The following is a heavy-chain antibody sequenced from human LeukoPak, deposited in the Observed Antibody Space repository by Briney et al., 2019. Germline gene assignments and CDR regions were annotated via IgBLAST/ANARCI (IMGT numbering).Heavy chain of an antibody. J-gene: IGHJ4*02. Sequence: PSETLSLTCTVSGGSISSYYWSWIRQPAGKGLEWIGRIYTSGSTNYNPSLKSRVTMSVDTSKNQFSLKLSSVTAADTAVYYCARGSYYYGSGPEDHWGQGTLVTVSS. CDR3: ARGSYYYGSGPEDH. CDR1: GGSISSYY. D-gene: IGHD3-10*01. CDR2: IYTSGST. V-gene: IGHV4-4*07.